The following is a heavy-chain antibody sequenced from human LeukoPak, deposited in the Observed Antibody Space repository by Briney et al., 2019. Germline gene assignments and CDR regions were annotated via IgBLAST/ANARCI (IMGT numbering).Heavy chain of an antibody. J-gene: IGHJ4*02. D-gene: IGHD6-6*01. V-gene: IGHV3-23*01. CDR3: AKRVPYSSSSVYFDY. Sequence: PEGSLRLSCAASGFTFSTNAMSWVRQAPGKGLEWVSVISDSGRDTYYADSVKGRFTISRDNSKNTLYLQMNSLRAEDAAVYYCAKRVPYSSSSVYFDYWGQGALVTVSS. CDR2: ISDSGRDT. CDR1: GFTFSTNA.